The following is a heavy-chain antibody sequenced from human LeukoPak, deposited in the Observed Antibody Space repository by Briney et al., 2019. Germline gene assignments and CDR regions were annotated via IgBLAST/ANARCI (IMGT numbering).Heavy chain of an antibody. CDR2: IIPIFGTA. Sequence: ASVKVSCKASGYTFTSYGISWVRQAPGQGLEWMGGIIPIFGTANYAQKFQGRVTITADKSTSTAYMELSSLRSEDTAVYYCARGTTIRAWLDSWGQGTLVTVSS. D-gene: IGHD1-26*01. CDR1: GYTFTSYG. CDR3: ARGTTIRAWLDS. V-gene: IGHV1-69*06. J-gene: IGHJ5*01.